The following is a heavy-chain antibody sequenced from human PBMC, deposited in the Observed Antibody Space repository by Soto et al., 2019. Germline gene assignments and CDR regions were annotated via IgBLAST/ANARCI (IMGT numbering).Heavy chain of an antibody. Sequence: GGSLRLSCAASGFTFSNYAMSWVRQAPGKGLEWVSAIAGSGGSIYYADSVKGRFTISRDNSKNTLYLEMNSLRAEDTAVYYCAKVLSPMTYYYYGLDVWGQGTTVTVSS. V-gene: IGHV3-23*01. J-gene: IGHJ6*02. CDR2: IAGSGGSI. D-gene: IGHD3-22*01. CDR1: GFTFSNYA. CDR3: AKVLSPMTYYYYGLDV.